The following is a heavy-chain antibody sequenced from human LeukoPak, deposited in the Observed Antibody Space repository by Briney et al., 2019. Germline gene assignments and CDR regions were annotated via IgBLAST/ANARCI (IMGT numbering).Heavy chain of an antibody. CDR2: VSGNGDT. CDR3: AKNGGSGCYSFCDY. J-gene: IGHJ4*02. Sequence: GGSLRLSCAASGFTFSTYVRSWVRRAPGKALEWVSSVSGNGDTYHADSVKGRLTISRDNSKNTVYLQMSSLRPEDTAVYYCAKNGGSGCYSFCDYWGEGSLVTVSS. V-gene: IGHV3-23*01. D-gene: IGHD2-15*01. CDR1: GFTFSTYV.